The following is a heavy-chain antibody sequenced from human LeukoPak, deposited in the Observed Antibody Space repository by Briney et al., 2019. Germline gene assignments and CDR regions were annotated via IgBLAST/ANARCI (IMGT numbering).Heavy chain of an antibody. D-gene: IGHD4-23*01. CDR1: GFAFSSYA. Sequence: GGSLRLSCSASGFAFSSYAMHWVRQAPGKGLEYVSAITSSGGSTYHTDSVKGRFTISRDNSKNTLYLQMSSLRAEDTAVYYCVKVGSSATVVNVFHIWGQGTMATVSS. CDR3: VKVGSSATVVNVFHI. V-gene: IGHV3-64D*06. CDR2: ITSSGGST. J-gene: IGHJ3*02.